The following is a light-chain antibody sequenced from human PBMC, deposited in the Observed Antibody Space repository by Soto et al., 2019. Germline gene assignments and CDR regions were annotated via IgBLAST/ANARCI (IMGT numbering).Light chain of an antibody. CDR2: EVI. CDR1: SSDVGAYDY. J-gene: IGLJ3*02. CDR3: ATWDVSLSAWV. Sequence: QSALTQPASVSGSPGQSITISCTGTSSDVGAYDYVSWYQHHPGKAPKVMIYEVINRPSGVSNRFSGSKSGSTASLTISGLQAEDEADYYCATWDVSLSAWVFGGGTKLTVL. V-gene: IGLV2-14*01.